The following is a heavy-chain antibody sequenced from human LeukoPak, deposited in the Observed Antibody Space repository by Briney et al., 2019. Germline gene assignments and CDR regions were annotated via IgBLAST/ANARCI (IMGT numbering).Heavy chain of an antibody. CDR1: GYTFTSYG. V-gene: IGHV1-18*01. Sequence: ASVKVSCKASGYTFTSYGISWVRQAPGQGLEWMGWISAYNGNTNYAQKLQGRVTMTTDTSTSTAYMELRSLRSDDTAVYYCARGGVDFWSGYQFDYWGQGTLVTVSS. J-gene: IGHJ4*02. CDR2: ISAYNGNT. CDR3: ARGGVDFWSGYQFDY. D-gene: IGHD3-3*01.